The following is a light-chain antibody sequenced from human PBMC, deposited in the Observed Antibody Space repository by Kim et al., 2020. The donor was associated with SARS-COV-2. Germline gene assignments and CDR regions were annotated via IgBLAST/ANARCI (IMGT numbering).Light chain of an antibody. CDR1: QSISSN. CDR2: DAS. V-gene: IGKV3-15*01. Sequence: SPGERVTLACRASQSISSNLAWYQQRPGQPPRLLIYDASTRATGTPDRFSGSGSGTEFTLTISTLQSEDFAVYYCQQYNNWPRLTFGGGTKLEI. J-gene: IGKJ4*01. CDR3: QQYNNWPRLT.